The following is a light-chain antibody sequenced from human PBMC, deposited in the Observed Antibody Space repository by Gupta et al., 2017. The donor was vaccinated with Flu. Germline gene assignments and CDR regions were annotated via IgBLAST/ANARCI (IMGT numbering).Light chain of an antibody. CDR1: SSDVGGSNY. J-gene: IGLJ1*01. V-gene: IGLV2-14*01. Sequence: ALTQPASVSGSPGQSLTISCTGTSSDVGGSNYVSWYQQHPGKAPKLMIYDVSNRPSGVSSRFSGSKSGNTASLTISGLEAEDETDYYCSSYTSSNTFYVFGTGTKVTVL. CDR2: DVS. CDR3: SSYTSSNTFYV.